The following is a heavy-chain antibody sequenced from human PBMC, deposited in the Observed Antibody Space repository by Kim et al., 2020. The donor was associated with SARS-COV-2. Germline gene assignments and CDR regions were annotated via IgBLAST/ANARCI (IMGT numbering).Heavy chain of an antibody. CDR2: IRNGGDTM. Sequence: GGSLRLSCAASGFTFSDFYMTWIRQAPGKGLEWVSYIRNGGDTMYYSDSVKGRFTISRDNAKNALYLQMDNLRVDDTAVYYCARPYGDYIDYWGQGTLVT. D-gene: IGHD4-17*01. CDR1: GFTFSDFY. J-gene: IGHJ4*02. CDR3: ARPYGDYIDY. V-gene: IGHV3-11*01.